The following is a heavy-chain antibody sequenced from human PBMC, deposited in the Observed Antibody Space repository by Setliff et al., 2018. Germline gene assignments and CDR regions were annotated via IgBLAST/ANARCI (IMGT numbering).Heavy chain of an antibody. V-gene: IGHV1-18*01. Sequence: ASVKVSCKASGHTFSDYGITWVRQAPGQGLEWMGWISIYTGNAYYAHKLQGRVTMTTDTSTDTAYLELRSLRSDDTAVYYCSRLVRYCTTTSCQRLSGGEYWGQGTLVTVSS. CDR2: ISIYTGNA. J-gene: IGHJ4*02. CDR3: SRLVRYCTTTSCQRLSGGEY. D-gene: IGHD2-2*01. CDR1: GHTFSDYG.